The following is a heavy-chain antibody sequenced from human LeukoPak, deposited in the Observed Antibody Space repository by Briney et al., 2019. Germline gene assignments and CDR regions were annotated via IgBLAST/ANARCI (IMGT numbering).Heavy chain of an antibody. D-gene: IGHD2-2*01. V-gene: IGHV3-23*01. CDR2: ISGSGGST. CDR1: GFTFSSYA. Sequence: PGGPLRLSCAASGFTFSSYAMSWVRQAPGKGLEWVSAISGSGGSTYYADSVKGRFTISRDNSKNTLYLQMNSLRAEDTAVYYCAKVRAGCSSTSCYGYYYYGMDVWGQGTTVTVSS. J-gene: IGHJ6*02. CDR3: AKVRAGCSSTSCYGYYYYGMDV.